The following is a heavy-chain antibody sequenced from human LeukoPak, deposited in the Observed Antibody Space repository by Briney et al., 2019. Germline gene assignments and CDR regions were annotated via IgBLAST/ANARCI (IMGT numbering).Heavy chain of an antibody. V-gene: IGHV4-34*01. CDR2: INHSGST. CDR3: ASYLGDYCSSTSCYPPNLHAEYFQH. D-gene: IGHD2-2*01. J-gene: IGHJ1*01. Sequence: SSETLSLTCAVYGGSFSGYYWSWIRQPPGKGLEWIGEINHSGSTNYNPSLKSRVTISVDTSKNQFSLKLSSVTAADTAVYYCASYLGDYCSSTSCYPPNLHAEYFQHWGQGTLVTVSS. CDR1: GGSFSGYY.